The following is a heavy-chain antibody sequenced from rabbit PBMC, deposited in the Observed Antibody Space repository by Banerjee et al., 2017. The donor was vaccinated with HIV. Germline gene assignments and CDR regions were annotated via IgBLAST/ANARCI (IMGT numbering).Heavy chain of an antibody. V-gene: IGHV1S40*01. D-gene: IGHD4-2*01. Sequence: QSLEESGGDLVKPGASLTLTCTASGLSFSSNVMCWVRQAPGKGLEWIACIYTGDGNTWYASWAIGRFTISKASSTTVTLQMTSLTAADTATYFCVRWGWLWGPGTLVTVS. CDR1: GLSFSSNV. CDR3: VRWGWL. J-gene: IGHJ4*01. CDR2: IYTGDGNT.